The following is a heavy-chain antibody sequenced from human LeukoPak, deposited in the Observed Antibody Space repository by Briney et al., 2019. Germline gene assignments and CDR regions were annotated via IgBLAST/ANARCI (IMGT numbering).Heavy chain of an antibody. V-gene: IGHV1-8*01. CDR1: GYTFTSYD. CDR2: MNPSSGKT. D-gene: IGHD2-21*02. Sequence: ASVKVSCKASGYTFTSYDINWVRQATGQGLEWMGWMNPSSGKTGYAQKFQGRVTMTRSTSISTAYMELSSLRSEDTAVYHCARAVTAMNYWGQGTLVTVSS. J-gene: IGHJ4*02. CDR3: ARAVTAMNY.